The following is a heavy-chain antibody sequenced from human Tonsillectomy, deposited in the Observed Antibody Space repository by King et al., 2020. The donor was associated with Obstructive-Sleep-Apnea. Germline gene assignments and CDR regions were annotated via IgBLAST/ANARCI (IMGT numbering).Heavy chain of an antibody. CDR1: GGSFSGYT. J-gene: IGHJ6*02. CDR3: ARDTNPYGLDV. CDR2: VNLSGGT. V-gene: IGHV4-34*01. D-gene: IGHD2-2*01. Sequence: VQLPQWGAGMLKPSETLSLHCGFSGGSFSGYTCSWVRQPPGKGLEWIGEVNLSGGTNYNPSLKSRVTISVDTSNKQFSLRVNSVTAADTAVYYCARDTNPYGLDVWGQGTTVTVSS.